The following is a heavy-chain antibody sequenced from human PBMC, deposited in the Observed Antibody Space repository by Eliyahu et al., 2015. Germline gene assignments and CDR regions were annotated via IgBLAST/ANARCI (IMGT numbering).Heavy chain of an antibody. V-gene: IGHV1-18*01. CDR1: GYTLISYG. CDR2: ISAYNGNT. CDR3: AREDYDILTGHTPFDY. D-gene: IGHD3-9*01. Sequence: QVQLVQSGAEVKKPGASVKVSCKASGYTLISYGISWVRQAPGQGLEWMAWISAYNGNTNYAQKFQGRVTLTTDTSTRTAYMELRSLRSDDTAVYYCAREDYDILTGHTPFDYWGQGTLVTVSS. J-gene: IGHJ4*02.